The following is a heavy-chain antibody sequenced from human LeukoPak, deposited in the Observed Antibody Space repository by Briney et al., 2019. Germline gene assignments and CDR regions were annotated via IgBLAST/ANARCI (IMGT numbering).Heavy chain of an antibody. V-gene: IGHV3-21*01. J-gene: IGHJ4*02. Sequence: GGSLRLSCAASGFTFSSYSMNWVRQAPGKGLEWVSSISSSSSYIYYADSVKGRFTISRDNAKNSLYLQMNSLRAEDAAVYYCAREGYSSSWYLGYWGQGTLVTVSS. CDR3: AREGYSSSWYLGY. CDR1: GFTFSSYS. D-gene: IGHD6-13*01. CDR2: ISSSSSYI.